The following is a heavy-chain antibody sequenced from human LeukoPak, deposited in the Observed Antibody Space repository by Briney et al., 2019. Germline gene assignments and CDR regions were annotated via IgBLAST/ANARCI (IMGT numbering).Heavy chain of an antibody. CDR3: ARDSGWFRFDY. CDR2: IKEDGSQK. CDR1: GFTFSSFW. Sequence: GGSLRLSCAASGFTFSSFWMTWVRQAPGKGLEWVANIKEDGSQKYYVDSVKGRFTISRDNAKNSLFLQTNNLRVDDTAVYYCARDSGWFRFDYWGQGTLVTVST. V-gene: IGHV3-7*03. J-gene: IGHJ4*02. D-gene: IGHD6-19*01.